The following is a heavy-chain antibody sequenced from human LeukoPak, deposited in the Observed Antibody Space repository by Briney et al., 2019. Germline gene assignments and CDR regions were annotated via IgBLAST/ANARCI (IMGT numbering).Heavy chain of an antibody. J-gene: IGHJ4*02. Sequence: PGGSLRLSCVASGFTFSSYSMNWVRQAPRKGLEWVSSISSSSSYIYYADSVKGRFTISRDNAKNSLYLQMNSLRAEDTAVYYCASLPWLVRWVYYWGQGTLVTVSS. D-gene: IGHD6-19*01. CDR2: ISSSSSYI. CDR1: GFTFSSYS. V-gene: IGHV3-21*01. CDR3: ASLPWLVRWVYY.